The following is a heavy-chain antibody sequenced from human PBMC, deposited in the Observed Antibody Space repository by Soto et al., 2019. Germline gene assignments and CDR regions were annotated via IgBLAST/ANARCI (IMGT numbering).Heavy chain of an antibody. V-gene: IGHV3-23*01. D-gene: IGHD3-3*01. CDR2: ISGSGGST. J-gene: IGHJ4*02. CDR3: AKDDDFWSGYSDY. CDR1: GFTFSSYA. Sequence: GGSLRLSCAASGFTFSSYAMRWVRHAPGKGLEWVSAISGSGGSTYHADSVKGRFTIPRDNSKNTLYLQMNSLRAEDTAVYYCAKDDDFWSGYSDYWGQGTLVTVSS.